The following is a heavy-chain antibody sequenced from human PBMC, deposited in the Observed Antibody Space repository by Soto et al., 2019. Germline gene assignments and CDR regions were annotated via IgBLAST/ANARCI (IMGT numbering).Heavy chain of an antibody. CDR1: GFNFDTYG. Sequence: QVHLVVSGGGVVQPGKSLRLSCVASGFNFDTYGIHWVRQAPGKGLQWVALISYEGSNTYYADSVRGRFTISRDNSKNTLYLQMNTLRPEDTGVYYCARVTPGNNLYYFSGLDVWGRGTSVTVSS. CDR2: ISYEGSNT. CDR3: ARVTPGNNLYYFSGLDV. V-gene: IGHV3-30-3*01. J-gene: IGHJ6*02. D-gene: IGHD1-1*01.